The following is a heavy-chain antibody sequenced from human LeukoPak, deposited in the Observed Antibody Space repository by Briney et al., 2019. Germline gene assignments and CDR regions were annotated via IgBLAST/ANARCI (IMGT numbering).Heavy chain of an antibody. D-gene: IGHD5-18*01. J-gene: IGHJ4*02. CDR1: GGSISSNY. V-gene: IGHV4-59*08. Sequence: PSETLSLTCSVSGGSISSNYWSWIRQPPGKGLEWIGYISNRGSTNYNPSLESRVTISVDTSKNQFSLKLSSVTAADTAVYYCARHRPIQLWAHFDYWGQGTLVTVSS. CDR2: ISNRGST. CDR3: ARHRPIQLWAHFDY.